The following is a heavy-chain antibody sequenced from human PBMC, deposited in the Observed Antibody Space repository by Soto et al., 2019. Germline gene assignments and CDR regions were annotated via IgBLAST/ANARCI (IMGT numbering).Heavy chain of an antibody. D-gene: IGHD2-15*01. CDR3: ARTAWGLGYCSGGSCYALDY. V-gene: IGHV2-5*02. J-gene: IGHJ4*02. Sequence: QITLKESGPTLVKPTQTLTLTCTFSGFSLSTSGVGVGWIRQPPGKAPEWLALIYWDDDKRYSPSLKSRLTITKDTSKNQVVLTMTNMDPVDTATYYCARTAWGLGYCSGGSCYALDYWGQGTLVTVSS. CDR2: IYWDDDK. CDR1: GFSLSTSGVG.